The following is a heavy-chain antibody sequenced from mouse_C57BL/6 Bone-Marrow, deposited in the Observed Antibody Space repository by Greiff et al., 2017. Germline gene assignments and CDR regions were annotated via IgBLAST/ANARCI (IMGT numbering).Heavy chain of an antibody. CDR2: IDPANGNT. CDR1: GFNIKNTY. Sequence: VHVKQSVAELVRPGASVKLSCTASGFNIKNTYMHWVKQRPEQGLEWIGRIDPANGNTKYAPKFQGKATITADTSSNTAYLQLSSLTSEDTAIYYCARWMHYGNWYFDVWGTGTTVTVSS. D-gene: IGHD1-1*01. J-gene: IGHJ1*03. CDR3: ARWMHYGNWYFDV. V-gene: IGHV14-3*01.